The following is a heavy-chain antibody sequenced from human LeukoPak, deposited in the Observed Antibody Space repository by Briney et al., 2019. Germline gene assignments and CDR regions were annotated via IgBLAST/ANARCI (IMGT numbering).Heavy chain of an antibody. J-gene: IGHJ4*02. V-gene: IGHV1-2*02. CDR1: GYTFTGYY. Sequence: ASVKVSCKASGYTFTGYYMHWVRQAPGQGLEWMGWINPNSGGTNYAQKFQGRVTMTRDTSISTAYMELSRLRSDDTAVYYCARATSPSNYVLGLLRYFDWFDYWGQGTLVTVSS. D-gene: IGHD3-9*01. CDR3: ARATSPSNYVLGLLRYFDWFDY. CDR2: INPNSGGT.